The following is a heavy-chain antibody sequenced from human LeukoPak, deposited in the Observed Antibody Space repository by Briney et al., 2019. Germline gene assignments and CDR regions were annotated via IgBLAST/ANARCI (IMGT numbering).Heavy chain of an antibody. CDR2: MYFSGTT. CDR3: ARHSYGGSYGMDV. D-gene: IGHD3-10*01. Sequence: SETLSLTCTVSGVSISSTSYYWGWIRLPPGKRLEWIGSMYFSGTTYYSPSLKSRVTISVDTSKNQFSLSLSSVTAAVTAVYYCARHSYGGSYGMDVWGQGTTVTVSS. V-gene: IGHV4-39*01. CDR1: GVSISSTSYY. J-gene: IGHJ6*02.